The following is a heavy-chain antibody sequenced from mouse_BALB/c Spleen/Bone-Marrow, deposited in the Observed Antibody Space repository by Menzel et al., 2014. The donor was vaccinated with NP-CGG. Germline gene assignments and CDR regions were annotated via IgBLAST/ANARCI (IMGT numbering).Heavy chain of an antibody. Sequence: ESGAELARPGASVKMSCKASGYTFTSYTMHWVKQRPGQGLEWIGYINPSSGYTNYNQKFKDKATLTADKSSSTACMQLSSLTSEDSAVYYCSRSNGNYVLAYWGQGTLVTVSA. CDR1: GYTFTSYT. CDR3: SRSNGNYVLAY. CDR2: INPSSGYT. D-gene: IGHD2-1*01. J-gene: IGHJ3*01. V-gene: IGHV1-4*01.